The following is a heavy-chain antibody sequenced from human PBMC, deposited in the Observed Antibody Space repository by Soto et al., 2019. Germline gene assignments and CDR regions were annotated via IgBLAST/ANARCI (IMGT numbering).Heavy chain of an antibody. V-gene: IGHV4-34*01. D-gene: IGHD2-15*01. J-gene: IGHJ5*02. CDR1: GGSFSGYY. Sequence: QVQLQQWGAGLLKPSETLSLTCAVYGGSFSGYYWGWIRQPPGKGLEWIGEINHSGSTNYNPSLKSRVTISLDTSKNQFSLKLSSVTAADTAVYYCATGGGYCSGGSCYSEWFDPWGQGTLVTVSS. CDR3: ATGGGYCSGGSCYSEWFDP. CDR2: INHSGST.